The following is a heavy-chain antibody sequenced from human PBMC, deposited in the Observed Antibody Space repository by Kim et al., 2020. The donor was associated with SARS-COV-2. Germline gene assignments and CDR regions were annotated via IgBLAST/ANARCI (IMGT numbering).Heavy chain of an antibody. CDR3: ARGLIAPGIAAAGGDDY. D-gene: IGHD6-13*01. CDR2: MNPNSGNT. CDR1: GYTFTSYD. V-gene: IGHV1-8*01. Sequence: ASVKVSCKASGYTFTSYDINWVRQATGQGLEWMGWMNPNSGNTGYAQKFQGRVTMTRNTSISTAYMELSSLRSEDTAVYYCARGLIAPGIAAAGGDDYWGQGTLVTVSS. J-gene: IGHJ4*02.